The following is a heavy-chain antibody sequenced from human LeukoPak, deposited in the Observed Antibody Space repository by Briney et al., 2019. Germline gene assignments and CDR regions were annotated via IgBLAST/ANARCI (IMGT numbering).Heavy chain of an antibody. V-gene: IGHV3-66*01. D-gene: IGHD1-26*01. CDR1: GFTFDNYA. J-gene: IGHJ4*02. Sequence: GGSLRLSCAASGFTFDNYAMHWVRQAPGKGLEWVSVICSGGSTYYADSVKGRFTISRDNSKNTLYLQMNSLRGDYTSVYYCVRDHQWALDYWGRGTLVTVSS. CDR2: ICSGGST. CDR3: VRDHQWALDY.